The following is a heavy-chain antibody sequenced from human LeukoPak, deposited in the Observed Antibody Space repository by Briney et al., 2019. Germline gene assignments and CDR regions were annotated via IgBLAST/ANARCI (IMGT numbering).Heavy chain of an antibody. D-gene: IGHD5-24*01. J-gene: IGHJ4*02. CDR3: ARGSKLKMATIGY. V-gene: IGHV1-8*01. CDR2: MNPNSGNT. Sequence: ASVKVSCKASGYTFTSYDINWVRQATGQGLEWMGWMNPNSGNTGYAQKSQGRVTMTRNTSISTAYMELSSLRSEDTAVYYCARGSKLKMATIGYWGQGTLVTVSS. CDR1: GYTFTSYD.